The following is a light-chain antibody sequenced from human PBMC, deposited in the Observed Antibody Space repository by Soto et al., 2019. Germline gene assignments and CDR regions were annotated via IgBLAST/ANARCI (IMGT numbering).Light chain of an antibody. V-gene: IGLV2-11*01. CDR1: SNDVGGYNF. Sequence: QSGLTQPRSLSGSPGQSVTISCTGTSNDVGGYNFVSWYQQHPDKVPKLIIYDVSIRPSGVPDRFSASKSGITASLTISGLQAEDEADYYCCSYVGSDSSFVFGSGTKVTVL. CDR2: DVS. CDR3: CSYVGSDSSFV. J-gene: IGLJ1*01.